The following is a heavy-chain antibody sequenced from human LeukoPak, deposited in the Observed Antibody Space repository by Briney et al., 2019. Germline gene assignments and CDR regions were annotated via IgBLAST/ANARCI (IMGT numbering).Heavy chain of an antibody. J-gene: IGHJ4*03. CDR2: INHSGST. Sequence: SETLSLTCAVYGGSFSGYYWSWIRQPPGKGLEWIGEINHSGSTNYNPSLKSRVTISVDTSKNQFSLKLSSVTAADTAVYYCARGRISITIFGVVIKTPRLDYFDYWGQGTLVTVSS. CDR3: ARGRISITIFGVVIKTPRLDYFDY. D-gene: IGHD3-3*01. V-gene: IGHV4-34*01. CDR1: GGSFSGYY.